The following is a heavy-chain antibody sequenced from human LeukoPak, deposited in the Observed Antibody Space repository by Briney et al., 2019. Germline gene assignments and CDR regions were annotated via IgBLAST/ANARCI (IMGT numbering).Heavy chain of an antibody. V-gene: IGHV3-23*01. Sequence: PGGALRLSCAASGFTFSSYSMSWGRQGPGEGVGWGSAISGSGGSTYYADSVKGRFTISRDNSKNTLYLQMNSLRAEDTAVFYCAKDLSPYDKQTNYYYGMDVWGQGTTVTVSS. CDR1: GFTFSSYS. J-gene: IGHJ6*02. CDR2: ISGSGGST. CDR3: AKDLSPYDKQTNYYYGMDV. D-gene: IGHD3-22*01.